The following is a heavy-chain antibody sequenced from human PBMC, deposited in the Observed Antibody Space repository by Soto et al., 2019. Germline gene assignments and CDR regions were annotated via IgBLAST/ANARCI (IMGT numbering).Heavy chain of an antibody. J-gene: IGHJ4*02. CDR1: GYSFTTYG. Sequence: QVQLVQSGAEVKRPGASVKVSCEASGYSFTTYGITWVRQAPGQGLEWMGWIGAYNGATNYAQRFQGRVTMSIDPAINTAYMELRSRTSDDTAVYYCAREGWGYDAGGYHTTGSLWGQGTLVTVSS. D-gene: IGHD3-22*01. CDR2: IGAYNGAT. V-gene: IGHV1-18*01. CDR3: AREGWGYDAGGYHTTGSL.